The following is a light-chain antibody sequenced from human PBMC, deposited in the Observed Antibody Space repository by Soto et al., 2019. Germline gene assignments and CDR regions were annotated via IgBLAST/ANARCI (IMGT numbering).Light chain of an antibody. CDR3: QQYGSSQST. Sequence: EIVLTQSPGTLSLSPGERATLSCRASQSVSSSYLAWYQQKPDQAPRLLIYGASRRATGIPDRFRGSGSGTDFIFTISRLEPEDFAVYYCQQYGSSQSTFGQGTRLEIK. CDR2: GAS. V-gene: IGKV3-20*01. CDR1: QSVSSSY. J-gene: IGKJ5*01.